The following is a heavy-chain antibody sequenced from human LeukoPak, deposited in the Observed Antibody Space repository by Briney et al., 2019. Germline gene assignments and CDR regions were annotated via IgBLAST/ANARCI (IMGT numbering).Heavy chain of an antibody. D-gene: IGHD3-10*01. Sequence: ASVKVSCKASGYTFTGYYIHWVRQAPGQGLEWMGWINPNSGGTNYAQKFQGSVTMTRDTSINTAYMEPSSLRSDDTAVYYCAREMGSGSYYRNWYFDLWGRGTLVTVSS. V-gene: IGHV1-2*02. CDR3: AREMGSGSYYRNWYFDL. J-gene: IGHJ2*01. CDR2: INPNSGGT. CDR1: GYTFTGYY.